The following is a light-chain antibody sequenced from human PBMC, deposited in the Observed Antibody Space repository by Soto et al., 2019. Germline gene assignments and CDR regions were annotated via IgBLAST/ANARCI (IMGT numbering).Light chain of an antibody. Sequence: QSALTQPASVSGSPGQSITISCTGTSSDVGGYKFVSWYQQHPGTAPKLMIYEVSNQPSGVSSRFSGSKSGNTASLTISGLQAEDEADYFCGSYTGSIYVFGNGTKLTVL. CDR1: SSDVGGYKF. CDR2: EVS. CDR3: GSYTGSIYV. V-gene: IGLV2-14*01. J-gene: IGLJ1*01.